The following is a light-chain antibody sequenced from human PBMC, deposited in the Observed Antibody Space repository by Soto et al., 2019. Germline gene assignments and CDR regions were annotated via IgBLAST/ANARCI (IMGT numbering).Light chain of an antibody. J-gene: IGKJ5*01. Sequence: EIVMTQSPATLSVSPGERVTLSCRASQNIISNLAWYQRKPGQAPRLLIYGASTRATGIPARFSGSGSGTEFTLTISSLQSEDFAVYYCQQYNDWPITFGQGTRLEIK. CDR3: QQYNDWPIT. CDR1: QNIISN. V-gene: IGKV3-15*01. CDR2: GAS.